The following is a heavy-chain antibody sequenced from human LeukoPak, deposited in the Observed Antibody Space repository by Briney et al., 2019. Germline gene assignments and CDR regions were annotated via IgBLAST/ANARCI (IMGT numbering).Heavy chain of an antibody. CDR2: INPNSGGT. D-gene: IGHD6-13*01. V-gene: IGHV1-2*02. CDR1: GYTFTGYY. Sequence: ASVKVSCKASGYTFTGYYMHWVRQAPGQGLEWMGWINPNSGGTNYAQKFQGRVTMTRDTSISTAYMELSRLRSDDTAVYYCARDRRAIAAATKGGAFDIWGQGTMVTVSS. CDR3: ARDRRAIAAATKGGAFDI. J-gene: IGHJ3*02.